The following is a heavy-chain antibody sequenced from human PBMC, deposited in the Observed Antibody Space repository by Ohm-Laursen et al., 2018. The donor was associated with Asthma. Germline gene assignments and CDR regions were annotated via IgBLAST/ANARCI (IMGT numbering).Heavy chain of an antibody. CDR3: ARSSTSKYSSSSRGYYYYGMDV. V-gene: IGHV1-58*01. Sequence: SVKVSCKASGFTFTSSAVQWVRQARGQRLEWIGWIVVGSGNTNYAQKFQERVTITRDMSTSTAYMELSSLRSEDTAVYYCARSSTSKYSSSSRGYYYYGMDVWGQGTTVTVSS. CDR2: IVVGSGNT. D-gene: IGHD6-6*01. J-gene: IGHJ6*02. CDR1: GFTFTSSA.